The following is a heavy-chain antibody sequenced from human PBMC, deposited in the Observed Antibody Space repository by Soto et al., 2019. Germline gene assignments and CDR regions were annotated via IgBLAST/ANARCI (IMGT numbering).Heavy chain of an antibody. CDR1: GFTFSSYA. D-gene: IGHD2-2*01. Sequence: EVQLLESGGGLVQPGGSLRLSCAASGFTFSSYAMSWVRQAPGKGLEWVSAISGSGGSTYYADSVKGRFTISRDNSKNTLYLQMNSLRAEDTAVYYCARVSIPAATIRARYYYYGMDVWGQGPTVTVSS. CDR3: ARVSIPAATIRARYYYYGMDV. CDR2: ISGSGGST. J-gene: IGHJ6*02. V-gene: IGHV3-23*01.